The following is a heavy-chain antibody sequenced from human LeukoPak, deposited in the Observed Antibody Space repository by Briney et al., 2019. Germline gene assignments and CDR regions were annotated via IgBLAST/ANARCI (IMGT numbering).Heavy chain of an antibody. CDR1: GGSISSYY. CDR2: IYYSGST. D-gene: IGHD3-3*01. CDR3: GRGYDFWSGYPFDP. J-gene: IGHJ5*02. V-gene: IGHV4-59*01. Sequence: SETLSLTCTVSGGSISSYYWSWIGQPPGRGLEWIGYIYYSGSTNYNPSLKSRVTISVDTSKNQFSLKLSSVTAADTAVYYCGRGYDFWSGYPFDPWGQGTLVTVSS.